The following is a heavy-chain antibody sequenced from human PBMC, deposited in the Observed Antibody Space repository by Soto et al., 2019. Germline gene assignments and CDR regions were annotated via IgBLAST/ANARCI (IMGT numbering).Heavy chain of an antibody. Sequence: ETLSLTCTVSGGSISSYYWSWVRQAPGKGLEWVSVIYSGGRTYYADSVKGRFTISRDNSKNTLYLQMNSLRAEDTAVYYCARDRIPTGMDVWGQGTTVTVSS. V-gene: IGHV3-66*01. CDR3: ARDRIPTGMDV. CDR1: GGSISSYY. CDR2: IYSGGRT. J-gene: IGHJ6*02.